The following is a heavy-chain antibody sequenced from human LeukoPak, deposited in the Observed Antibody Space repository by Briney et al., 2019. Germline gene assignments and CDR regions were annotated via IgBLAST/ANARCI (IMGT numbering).Heavy chain of an antibody. D-gene: IGHD3-16*01. J-gene: IGHJ4*02. V-gene: IGHV4-59*01. CDR2: IFYSGGT. CDR3: ARGVGLHVYYFDY. Sequence: SETLSLTCTVSGGSTSSYYWSWTRQPPGKGLEWIGYIFYSGGTNYNPSLKSRVTMSVDTSKTQFSLKLSSVTAADTAVYYCARGVGLHVYYFDYWGQGSLVTVSS. CDR1: GGSTSSYY.